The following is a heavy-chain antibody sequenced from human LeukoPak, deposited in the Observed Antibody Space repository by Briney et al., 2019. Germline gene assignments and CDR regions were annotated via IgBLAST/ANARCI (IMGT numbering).Heavy chain of an antibody. CDR2: IKQDGSEK. Sequence: PGGSLRLSCAASGITFSSYWMSLVRQAPGKGLEWVANIKQDGSEKYYVDSVKGRFTISRDNAKNSLSLQMNSLRADDTAVYYCARGGGFWTGYNYFDYWGQGTLVTVSS. D-gene: IGHD3-3*01. V-gene: IGHV3-7*01. CDR3: ARGGGFWTGYNYFDY. CDR1: GITFSSYW. J-gene: IGHJ4*02.